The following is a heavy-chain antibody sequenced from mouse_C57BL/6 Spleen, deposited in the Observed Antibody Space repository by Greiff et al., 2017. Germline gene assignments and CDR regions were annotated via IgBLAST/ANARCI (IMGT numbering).Heavy chain of an antibody. Sequence: QVQLKESGPELVKPGASVKISCKASGYAFSSSWMNWVKQRPGKGLEWIGRIYPGDGDTNYNGKFKGKATLTADKSSSTAYMQLSSLTSEDSAVYFCARGTGTIAWFAYWGQGTLVTVSA. V-gene: IGHV1-82*01. D-gene: IGHD4-1*01. CDR2: IYPGDGDT. CDR3: ARGTGTIAWFAY. J-gene: IGHJ3*01. CDR1: GYAFSSSW.